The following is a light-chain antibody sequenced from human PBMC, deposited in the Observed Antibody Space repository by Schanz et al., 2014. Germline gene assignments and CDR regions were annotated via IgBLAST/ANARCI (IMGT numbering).Light chain of an antibody. CDR1: SSDVGGYNY. CDR3: SSYAGSNNVV. CDR2: DVS. Sequence: QSVLTQPPSASGSPGQSVTISCTGTSSDVGGYNYVSWYQQHPGKAPKLMIFDVSHRPSGVSNRFSGSKSGNTASLTVSGLQAEDEADYYCSSYAGSNNVVFGGGTKLTVL. J-gene: IGLJ2*01. V-gene: IGLV2-8*01.